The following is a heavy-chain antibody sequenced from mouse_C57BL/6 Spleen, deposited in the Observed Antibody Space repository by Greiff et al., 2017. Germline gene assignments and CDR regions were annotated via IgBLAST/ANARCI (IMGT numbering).Heavy chain of an antibody. CDR2: ISDGGSYT. CDR3: ARGYSNYDY. D-gene: IGHD2-5*01. CDR1: GFTFSSYA. J-gene: IGHJ2*01. Sequence: EVQGVESGGGLVKPGGSLKLSCAASGFTFSSYAMSWVRQTPEKRLEWVATISDGGSYTYYPDNVKGRFTISRDNAKNNLYLQMSHLKSEDTAMYYCARGYSNYDYWGQGTTLTVSS. V-gene: IGHV5-4*01.